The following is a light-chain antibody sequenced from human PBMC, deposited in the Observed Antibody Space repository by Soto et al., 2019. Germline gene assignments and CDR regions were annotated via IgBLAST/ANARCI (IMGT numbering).Light chain of an antibody. J-gene: IGLJ3*02. Sequence: QSVLTQPPSVSAAPGQKVTISCSGSSSNIGNNYVSWYQQFPGTAPELLIYENNKRPSGIPDRFSGSRSGTSATLGITGLQTGDEADYYCGTWDSSLSAWVFGGGTKFTVL. V-gene: IGLV1-51*02. CDR1: SSNIGNNY. CDR3: GTWDSSLSAWV. CDR2: ENN.